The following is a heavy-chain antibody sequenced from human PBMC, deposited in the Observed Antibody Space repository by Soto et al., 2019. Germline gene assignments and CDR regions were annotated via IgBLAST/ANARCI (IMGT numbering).Heavy chain of an antibody. Sequence: LETLSLTCTVSVGSINSFHWSWIRQPPGKGLEWIGFISNSGSTNYNPSLKSRVTISLDTSKNQFSLKLSSVSAADTAVYYCARGVVGASTGFQHWGQGTLVTVSS. CDR3: ARGVVGASTGFQH. D-gene: IGHD1-26*01. CDR2: ISNSGST. V-gene: IGHV4-59*01. CDR1: VGSINSFH. J-gene: IGHJ1*01.